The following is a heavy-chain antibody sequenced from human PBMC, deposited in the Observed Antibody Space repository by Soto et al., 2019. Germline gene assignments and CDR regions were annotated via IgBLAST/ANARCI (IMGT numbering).Heavy chain of an antibody. CDR1: GYKLIGYW. Sequence: GEALKISCNGSGYKLIGYWIGWERQAPWNGLEWMGGIYPGDFDRKSSPSFQGQVTISADKSITTAYLQWSSLKASDTAIYFCARYGRDDYGKTNSFDPGGPGTLVT. D-gene: IGHD4-17*01. V-gene: IGHV5-51*01. CDR3: ARYGRDDYGKTNSFDP. CDR2: IYPGDFDR. J-gene: IGHJ5*02.